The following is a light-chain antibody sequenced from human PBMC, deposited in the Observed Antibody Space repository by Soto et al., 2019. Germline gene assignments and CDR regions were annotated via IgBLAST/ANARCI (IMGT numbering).Light chain of an antibody. CDR3: QVRDVWPS. V-gene: IGKV3-11*01. CDR1: QSVSTS. J-gene: IGKJ1*01. Sequence: IVLTQSPVTLAVSPGESAVLSCRASQSVSTSLAWYQHKPGQAPRLFIYDASKRAPGIPARFTGSGSGAYFTLTISSLEPEDIAVYYCQVRDVWPSFGQGTKV. CDR2: DAS.